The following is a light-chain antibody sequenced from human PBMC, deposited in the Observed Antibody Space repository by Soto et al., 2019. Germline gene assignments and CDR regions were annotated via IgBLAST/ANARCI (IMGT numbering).Light chain of an antibody. Sequence: QSVLTQPPSASGTPGQGVTISCSGSTSNIGSNYVYWYQQLPGTAPKLLIYRNNQRPSGVPDRFSGSKSGTSASLAISGLRSEDEADYYCAAWDGSLSGRVFGGGTKLTVL. CDR2: RNN. V-gene: IGLV1-47*01. J-gene: IGLJ3*02. CDR1: TSNIGSNY. CDR3: AAWDGSLSGRV.